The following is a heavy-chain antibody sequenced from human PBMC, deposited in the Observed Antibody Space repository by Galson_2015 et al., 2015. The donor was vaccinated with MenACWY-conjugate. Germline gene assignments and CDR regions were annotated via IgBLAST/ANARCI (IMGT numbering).Heavy chain of an antibody. D-gene: IGHD3/OR15-3a*01. J-gene: IGHJ4*02. Sequence: SLRLSCAASGFDFDDYAMSWVRQAPGKGLQWVAGVGLGGGRIYYTDPVRGRFTISRDNSKNTLDLQMDSLRVEDTAVYYCAKVIYGARYYFEHWGQGSLVIVTS. V-gene: IGHV3-23*01. CDR2: VGLGGGRI. CDR1: GFDFDDYA. CDR3: AKVIYGARYYFEH.